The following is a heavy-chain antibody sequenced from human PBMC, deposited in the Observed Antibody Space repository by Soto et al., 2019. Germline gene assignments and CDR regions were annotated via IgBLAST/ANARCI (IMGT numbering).Heavy chain of an antibody. Sequence: QVQLVQSGAEVKKPGSSVTVSCKASGGNFSSYTISWVRQAPGQGLEWMGGIIPIFGTANYAQKFQGRVTITADESTSTAYMELRSLRSEDTAVYYCARGNHRWLQLWYFDLWGRGTLVTVSS. CDR2: IIPIFGTA. CDR3: ARGNHRWLQLWYFDL. V-gene: IGHV1-69*12. CDR1: GGNFSSYT. D-gene: IGHD5-12*01. J-gene: IGHJ2*01.